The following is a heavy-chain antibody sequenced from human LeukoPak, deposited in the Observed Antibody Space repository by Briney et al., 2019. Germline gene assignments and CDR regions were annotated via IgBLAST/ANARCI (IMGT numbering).Heavy chain of an antibody. V-gene: IGHV4-4*07. CDR3: ARERTYYYYYYMDV. J-gene: IGHJ6*03. Sequence: SETLSLTCTVSGGSISSYYWNWIRQPAGKGLEWIGRIYTSGSTNYNPSLKSRVTISVDTSKNQFSLKLSSVTAADTAVYYCARERTYYYYYYMDVWGKGTTVTISS. CDR1: GGSISSYY. CDR2: IYTSGST.